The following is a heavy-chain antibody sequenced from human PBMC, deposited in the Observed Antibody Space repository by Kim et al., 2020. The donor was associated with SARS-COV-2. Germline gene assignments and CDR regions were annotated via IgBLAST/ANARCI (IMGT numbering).Heavy chain of an antibody. CDR1: GFTFSSYE. J-gene: IGHJ6*02. Sequence: GGSLRLSCAASGFTFSSYEMNWVRQAPGKGLEWVSYISSSGSTIYYADSVKGRFTISRDNAKNSLYLQMNSLRAEDTAVYYCARHGSGSYYPAGHGMDVWGQGTTVTVSS. V-gene: IGHV3-48*03. CDR3: ARHGSGSYYPAGHGMDV. D-gene: IGHD3-10*01. CDR2: ISSSGSTI.